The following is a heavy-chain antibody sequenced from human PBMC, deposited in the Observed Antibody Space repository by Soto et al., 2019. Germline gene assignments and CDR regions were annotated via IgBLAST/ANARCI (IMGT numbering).Heavy chain of an antibody. D-gene: IGHD3-22*01. CDR3: ARDGNYYYDSTMRAFDI. J-gene: IGHJ3*02. CDR2: IYYSGST. Sequence: TLSLTCTVSGGSISSGGYYWSWIRQHPGKGLEWIGYIYYSGSTYYNPSLKSRVTISVDTSKNQFSLKLSSVTAADTAVYYWARDGNYYYDSTMRAFDIWGQGTMVTVSS. V-gene: IGHV4-31*03. CDR1: GGSISSGGYY.